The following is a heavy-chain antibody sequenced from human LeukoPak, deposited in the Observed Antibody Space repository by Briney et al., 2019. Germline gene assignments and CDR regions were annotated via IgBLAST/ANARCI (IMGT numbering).Heavy chain of an antibody. CDR2: INAGNGNT. J-gene: IGHJ6*02. D-gene: IGHD2-2*01. CDR3: ASRGYCSSTSCPRDGMDV. V-gene: IGHV1-3*01. Sequence: ASVKVSCKASGYTFTSYAMHWVRQAPGQRLEWMGWINAGNGNTKYSQKFQGRVTITRDTSASTAYMELSSLRSEDTAVYYCASRGYCSSTSCPRDGMDVWGQGTTVIVSS. CDR1: GYTFTSYA.